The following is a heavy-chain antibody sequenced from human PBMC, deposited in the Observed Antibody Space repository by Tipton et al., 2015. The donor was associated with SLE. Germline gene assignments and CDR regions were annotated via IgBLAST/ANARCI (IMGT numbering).Heavy chain of an antibody. CDR1: GGSISSYV. CDR3: ARGGGSYYFDY. Sequence: TLSLTCTVSGGSISSYVWTWIRQPPGKGLEWIGYIYDSGSTNYNPSPKSRVTISVDTSKNQFSLNLSAVTAADTAVYYCARGGGSYYFDYWGQGTLVTVSS. J-gene: IGHJ4*02. V-gene: IGHV4-59*01. CDR2: IYDSGST. D-gene: IGHD1-26*01.